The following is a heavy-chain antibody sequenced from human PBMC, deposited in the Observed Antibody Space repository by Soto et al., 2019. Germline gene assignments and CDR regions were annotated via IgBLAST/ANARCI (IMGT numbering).Heavy chain of an antibody. D-gene: IGHD3-3*01. V-gene: IGHV3-11*01. CDR2: ISSSGSTI. CDR1: GFTFSDYY. CDR3: ARDRVFGPPENYYYMDL. J-gene: IGHJ6*03. Sequence: GGSLRLSCAASGFTFSDYYMSWIRQAPGKGPEWLSYISSSGSTIYYADSVKGRFTISRDNAKNSLYLQMNSLRAEDTAVYYCARDRVFGPPENYYYMDLWGKGTTVTVSS.